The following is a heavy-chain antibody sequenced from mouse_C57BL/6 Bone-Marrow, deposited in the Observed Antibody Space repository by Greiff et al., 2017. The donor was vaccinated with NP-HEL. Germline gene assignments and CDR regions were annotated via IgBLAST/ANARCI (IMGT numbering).Heavy chain of an antibody. D-gene: IGHD1-1*01. Sequence: QVQLQQSGPELVKPGASVKISCKASGYAFSSSWMNWVKQRPGKGLEWIGRIYPGDGDTNYNGKFKGKATLTADKSSSTAYMQLSSLTSEDSAVYFCAREYYGSSYNYWGRGTTLTVSS. CDR1: GYAFSSSW. J-gene: IGHJ2*01. V-gene: IGHV1-82*01. CDR3: AREYYGSSYNY. CDR2: IYPGDGDT.